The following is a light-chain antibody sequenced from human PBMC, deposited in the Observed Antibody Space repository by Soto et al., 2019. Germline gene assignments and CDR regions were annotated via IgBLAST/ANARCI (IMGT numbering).Light chain of an antibody. V-gene: IGLV1-44*01. J-gene: IGLJ1*01. CDR2: NNN. Sequence: QLVLTQPPSASGTPGQRVTISCSGSSSNIGTNTVSWYQHLPGTAPKLLIYNNNQRPSGVPDRFSGSKSGTSASLAISGLKSEDEADYYCAAWDDSLSGHFVFGTGTKLTVL. CDR1: SSNIGTNT. CDR3: AAWDDSLSGHFV.